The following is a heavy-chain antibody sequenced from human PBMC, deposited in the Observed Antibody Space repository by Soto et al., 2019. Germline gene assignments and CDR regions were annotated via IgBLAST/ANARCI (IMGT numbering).Heavy chain of an antibody. CDR2: ISGSGGST. Sequence: GGSLRLSCAASEFTFSSYAMSWVRQAPGKGLEWVSAISGSGGSTYYADSVKGRFTISRDNSKNTLYLQMNSLRAEDTAVYYCAKAYYYDSSGYPTPFDYWGQGTLVTVSS. V-gene: IGHV3-23*01. D-gene: IGHD3-22*01. CDR1: EFTFSSYA. J-gene: IGHJ4*02. CDR3: AKAYYYDSSGYPTPFDY.